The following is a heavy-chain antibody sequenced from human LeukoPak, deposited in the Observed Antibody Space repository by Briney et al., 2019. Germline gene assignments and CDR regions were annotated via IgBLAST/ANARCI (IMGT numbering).Heavy chain of an antibody. J-gene: IGHJ4*02. CDR3: ARIFAVVPADLDY. CDR2: IYPGDSDT. D-gene: IGHD2-2*01. Sequence: GESLKISCKGSGYSFTSYWIGWVRQMPGKGLEWMGIIYPGDSDTRYSPSFQGQVTISADKSIGTAYLQWSSLKASDTAMYYCARIFAVVPADLDYWGQGTLVTVSS. CDR1: GYSFTSYW. V-gene: IGHV5-51*01.